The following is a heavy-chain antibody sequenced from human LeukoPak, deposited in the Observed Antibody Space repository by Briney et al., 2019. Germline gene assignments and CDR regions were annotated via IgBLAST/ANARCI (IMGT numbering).Heavy chain of an antibody. Sequence: ASVKVSCKASGFTFSNYDINWVRQVPGQGLEWMGWLNPKSGDTGYAQKFQGRVAMTRNTSITTAYMEVSSLTSEDTAVYYCARGTALSSPLEYWGQGTLVTVSS. CDR2: LNPKSGDT. CDR1: GFTFSNYD. CDR3: ARGTALSSPLEY. D-gene: IGHD2-21*02. V-gene: IGHV1-8*01. J-gene: IGHJ4*02.